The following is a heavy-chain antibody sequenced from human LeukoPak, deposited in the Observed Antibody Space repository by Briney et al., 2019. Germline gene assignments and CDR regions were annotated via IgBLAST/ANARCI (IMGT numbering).Heavy chain of an antibody. CDR1: GYTFTNYH. D-gene: IGHD2-15*01. J-gene: IGHJ4*02. Sequence: ASVKVSCKASGYTFTNYHVHWVRQAPGQGLEWVGWIYPNSGDTSYAPKFQGRVTMTRDTSITTAYLEVNSLTSDDTAVYYCATLPFLGRNTDYWGQGTLVTVSS. CDR3: ATLPFLGRNTDY. CDR2: IYPNSGDT. V-gene: IGHV1-2*02.